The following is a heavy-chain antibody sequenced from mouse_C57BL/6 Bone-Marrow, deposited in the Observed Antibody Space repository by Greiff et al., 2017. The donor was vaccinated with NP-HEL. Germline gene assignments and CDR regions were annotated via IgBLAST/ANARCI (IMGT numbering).Heavy chain of an antibody. D-gene: IGHD2-4*01. CDR2: IRNKANNHAT. V-gene: IGHV6-6*01. CDR1: GFTFSDAW. J-gene: IGHJ3*01. Sequence: EVQRVESGGGLVQPGGSMKLSCAASGFTFSDAWMDWVRQSPEKGLEWVAEIRNKANNHATYYAESVKGRFTISRDDSKSSVYLQMNSLRAEDTGIYYCTRGGDYDGFAYWGQGTLVTVSA. CDR3: TRGGDYDGFAY.